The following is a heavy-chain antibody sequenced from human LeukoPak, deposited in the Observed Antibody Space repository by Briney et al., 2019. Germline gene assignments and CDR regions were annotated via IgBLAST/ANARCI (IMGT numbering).Heavy chain of an antibody. CDR3: ARVFYYSALSADSGTYDY. CDR2: INPNSGGT. D-gene: IGHD3-10*01. V-gene: IGHV1-2*02. CDR1: GYTFTGYY. J-gene: IGHJ4*02. Sequence: ASVKVSCKASGYTFTGYYMHWVRQAPGQGLEWMGWINPNSGGTNYAQKFRGRVTMTRDTSITTAYMELSRLRSDDTAVYYCARVFYYSALSADSGTYDYWGQGTLVTVSS.